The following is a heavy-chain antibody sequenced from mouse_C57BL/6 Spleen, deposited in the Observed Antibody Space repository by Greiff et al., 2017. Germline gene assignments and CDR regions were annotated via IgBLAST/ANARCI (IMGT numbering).Heavy chain of an antibody. Sequence: QVQLQQPGAELVMPGASVKLSCKASGYTFTSYWMHWVKQRPGQGLEWIGEIDPSASYTNYNQKFKGKSILTVDKSSSTAYMQLSSLTSEDSAVDYCARLYGSSYYWYFDVWGTGTTVTVSS. CDR3: ARLYGSSYYWYFDV. V-gene: IGHV1-69*01. CDR1: GYTFTSYW. J-gene: IGHJ1*03. D-gene: IGHD1-1*01. CDR2: IDPSASYT.